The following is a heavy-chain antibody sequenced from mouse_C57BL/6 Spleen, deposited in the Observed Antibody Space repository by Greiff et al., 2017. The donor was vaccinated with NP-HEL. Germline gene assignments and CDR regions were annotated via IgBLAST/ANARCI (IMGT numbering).Heavy chain of an antibody. CDR2: ICGDGST. Sequence: VQLKESGPGLVAPSQSLSISCTVSGFSFTSYGISWVRQPPGKGLEWLGVICGDGSTNYHSALISRLSNSKNNSKIQVILTLNSLQTDETATYSCAKSSYYGNSFAYWGQGTLVTVSA. J-gene: IGHJ3*01. CDR3: AKSSYYGNSFAY. V-gene: IGHV2-3*01. D-gene: IGHD1-1*01. CDR1: GFSFTSYG.